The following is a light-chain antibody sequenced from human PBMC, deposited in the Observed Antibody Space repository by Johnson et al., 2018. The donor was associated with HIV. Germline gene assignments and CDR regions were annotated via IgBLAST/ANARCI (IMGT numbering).Light chain of an antibody. J-gene: IGLJ1*01. Sequence: QSVLTQPPSVSAAPGQKVTISCSGSSSNIGNNYVSWYQQLPGTAPKLLIYDSYKRPSGIPDRFSGSKYGTSAALGITGLQTGDEADYYCGTWDSTLSAGLYGFGTRTEVTGL. V-gene: IGLV1-51*01. CDR3: GTWDSTLSAGLYG. CDR1: SSNIGNNY. CDR2: DSY.